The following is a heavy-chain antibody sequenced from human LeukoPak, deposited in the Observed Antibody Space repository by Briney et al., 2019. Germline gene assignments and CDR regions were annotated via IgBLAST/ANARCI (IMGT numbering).Heavy chain of an antibody. CDR3: ARVDTYYYDSSGG. V-gene: IGHV1-69*04. D-gene: IGHD3-22*01. CDR1: GGTSSSYA. J-gene: IGHJ3*01. CDR2: IIPILGIA. Sequence: SVKVSCKASGGTSSSYAISWVRQAPGQGLEWMGRIIPILGIANYAQKFQGRVTITADKSTSTAYMELSSLRSEDTAVYYCARVDTYYYDSSGGWGQGTMVTVSS.